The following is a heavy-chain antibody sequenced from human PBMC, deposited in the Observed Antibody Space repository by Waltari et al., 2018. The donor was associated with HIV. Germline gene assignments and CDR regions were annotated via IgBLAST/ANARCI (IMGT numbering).Heavy chain of an antibody. CDR3: VRGGEGTYGDY. CDR1: GFSFSYYS. V-gene: IGHV3-21*01. J-gene: IGHJ4*02. D-gene: IGHD3-16*01. Sequence: DVQLVESGGGLVKPGGSLRLACAGSGFSFSYYSMNWVRQAPGKGLGWVSSISRDSRYRYYADSVKGRFTISRDNARNSLFLQMNSLRADDTAVYYCVRGGEGTYGDYWGQGTLVTVSS. CDR2: ISRDSRYR.